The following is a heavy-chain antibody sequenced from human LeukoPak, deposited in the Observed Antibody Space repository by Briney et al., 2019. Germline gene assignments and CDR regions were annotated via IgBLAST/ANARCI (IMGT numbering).Heavy chain of an antibody. CDR3: ARDTLGYSYGHDAFDI. V-gene: IGHV3-21*01. CDR2: ISSSSSYI. CDR1: GFTFSSYS. J-gene: IGHJ3*02. Sequence: KPGGSLRLSCAASGFTFSSYSMNWVRQAPGKGLEWVSSISSSSSYIYYADSAKGRFTISRDNAKNSLYLQMNSLRAEDTAVYYCARDTLGYSYGHDAFDIWGQGTMVTVSS. D-gene: IGHD5-18*01.